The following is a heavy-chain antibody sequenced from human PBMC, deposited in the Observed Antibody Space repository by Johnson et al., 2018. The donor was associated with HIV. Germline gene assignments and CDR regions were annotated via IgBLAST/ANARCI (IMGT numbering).Heavy chain of an antibody. CDR3: ARVFYYDSNEGFDI. J-gene: IGHJ3*02. CDR2: VSYDGSNI. D-gene: IGHD3-22*01. Sequence: QVQLVESGGGLVQPGRSLRLSCAASGFTFTSYAMHWIRQAPGKGLEWVALVSYDGSNIHYADSVKGRFTISRDSSKNMLYLQMNSLRTEDTAVYYCARVFYYDSNEGFDIWGQGTRVTVSS. CDR1: GFTFTSYA. V-gene: IGHV3-30*04.